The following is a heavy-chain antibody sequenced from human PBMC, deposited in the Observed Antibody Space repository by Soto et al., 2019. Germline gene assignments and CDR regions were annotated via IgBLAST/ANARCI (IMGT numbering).Heavy chain of an antibody. V-gene: IGHV3-33*08. D-gene: IGHD3-3*01. CDR2: IWAEGSRQ. J-gene: IGHJ4*02. Sequence: QVQLVESGGGVIQPGKSLRLSCSASGFAFSTYGMHWVRQAPGKGLEWVAVIWAEGSRQFYGDSVKGRFTISRDNSKNTLYLQMNSLRVDDTAVYYCVGGIGYWGLSDYWGQGTLVTVSS. CDR1: GFAFSTYG. CDR3: VGGIGYWGLSDY.